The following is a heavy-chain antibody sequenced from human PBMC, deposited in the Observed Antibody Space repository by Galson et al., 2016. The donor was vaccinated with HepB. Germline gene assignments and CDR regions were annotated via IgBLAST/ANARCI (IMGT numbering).Heavy chain of an antibody. Sequence: SLRLSCAASGFTFSDYYMSWIRQAPGKGLEWVAYISSSSRYTNQEASVKGRFTISRDNAKKSLYLQMNSLRAEDTAVYYCARVSVAEYYYYYMDVWGKGTTVTVSS. D-gene: IGHD6-19*01. J-gene: IGHJ6*03. CDR3: ARVSVAEYYYYYMDV. CDR1: GFTFSDYY. V-gene: IGHV3-11*06. CDR2: ISSSSRYT.